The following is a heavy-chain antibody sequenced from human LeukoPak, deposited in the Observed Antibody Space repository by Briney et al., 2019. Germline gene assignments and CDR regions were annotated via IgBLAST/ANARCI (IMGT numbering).Heavy chain of an antibody. V-gene: IGHV1-2*02. J-gene: IGHJ6*03. CDR2: INPNSGGT. CDR3: ARDHTYYYGSGSLNTNYYYYMDV. Sequence: ASVKVSCKASGYTFTGYYMHWVRQAPGQGLEWMGWINPNSGGTNYAQKFQGRVTMTRDTSISTAYMELSRLRSDDTAVYYCARDHTYYYGSGSLNTNYYYYMDVWGKGTTVTISS. CDR1: GYTFTGYY. D-gene: IGHD3-10*01.